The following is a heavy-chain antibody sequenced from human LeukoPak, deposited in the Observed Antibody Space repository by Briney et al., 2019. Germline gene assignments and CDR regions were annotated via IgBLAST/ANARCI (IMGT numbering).Heavy chain of an antibody. D-gene: IGHD6-19*01. V-gene: IGHV3-33*01. CDR2: IWYAGSNK. CDR1: GFTFSSYA. Sequence: PGRSLRLSCSASGFTFSSYAMHWVRQAPGKGLEWVAVIWYAGSNKYYAGSVKGRFTISRDHSKNTLYLQMKSLRAEDTAVYYCARELEIAVAGTLGYWGQGTLVTVSS. CDR3: ARELEIAVAGTLGY. J-gene: IGHJ4*02.